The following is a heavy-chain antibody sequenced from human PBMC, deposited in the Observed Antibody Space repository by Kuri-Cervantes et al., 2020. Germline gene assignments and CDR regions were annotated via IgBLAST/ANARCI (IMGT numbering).Heavy chain of an antibody. CDR1: GFTFNNAW. J-gene: IGHJ4*02. CDR2: VDPDGSEK. Sequence: GGSLRLSCAASGFTFNNAWMSWVRQTPGKGLEWVANVDPDGSEKYCVDSVKGRFTISRDNAKNTLYLQMNSLRAEDTAVYYCARVGGRMSLGGDYWGQGTPVTVSS. V-gene: IGHV3-7*01. CDR3: ARVGGRMSLGGDY. D-gene: IGHD3-16*01.